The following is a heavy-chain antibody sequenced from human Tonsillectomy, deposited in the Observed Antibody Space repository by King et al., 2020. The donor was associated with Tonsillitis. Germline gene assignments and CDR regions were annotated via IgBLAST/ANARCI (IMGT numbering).Heavy chain of an antibody. Sequence: HVQLVESGGGVVQPGRSLRLSCAASGFTFSRYAMHWVRQAPGKGLEWVAVIPFDGSNQYYTNSVKGRFTISRDNSKNTLYLQMNSLRAEDTAVYYCARELSSGGSFGYWGQGTLVTVSS. CDR2: IPFDGSNQ. V-gene: IGHV3-30*04. CDR3: ARELSSGGSFGY. D-gene: IGHD3-16*01. J-gene: IGHJ4*02. CDR1: GFTFSRYA.